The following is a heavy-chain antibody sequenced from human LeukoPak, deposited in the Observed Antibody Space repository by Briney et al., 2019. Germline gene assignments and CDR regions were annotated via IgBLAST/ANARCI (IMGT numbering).Heavy chain of an antibody. CDR3: ARGPTVTTSYYYYCMDV. Sequence: GGSLRLSCAASGFTFSSYWMHWVRQAPGKGLVWVSRINSDGSSTSYADSVKGRFTISRDNAKNTLYLQMNSLRAEDTAVYYCARGPTVTTSYYYYCMDVWGKGTTVTVSS. CDR2: INSDGSST. V-gene: IGHV3-74*01. J-gene: IGHJ6*03. D-gene: IGHD4-17*01. CDR1: GFTFSSYW.